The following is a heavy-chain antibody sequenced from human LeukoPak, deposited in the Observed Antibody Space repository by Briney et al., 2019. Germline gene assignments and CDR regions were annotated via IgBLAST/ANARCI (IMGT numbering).Heavy chain of an antibody. D-gene: IGHD4-17*01. CDR2: ISRHGGST. V-gene: IGHV3-64*01. CDR3: ARDCDRRCGDYCWYFDL. CDR1: GFTLSSYA. Sequence: HGGSLRLSCAASGFTLSSYAMHWVRQPPGKGLEYVSDISRHGGSTYYANSVKGRLTISRDNSKNTLYLQMGSLRAEDMAVYYCARDCDRRCGDYCWYFDLWGRGTLVTVSS. J-gene: IGHJ2*01.